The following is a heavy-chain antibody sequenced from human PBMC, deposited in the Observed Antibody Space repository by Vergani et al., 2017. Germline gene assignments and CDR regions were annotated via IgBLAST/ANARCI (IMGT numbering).Heavy chain of an antibody. V-gene: IGHV3-30*02. J-gene: IGHJ4*02. D-gene: IGHD2-15*01. Sequence: QVQLVESGGGVVQPGGSLRLSCAASGFTFNSYCMHWVRQAPGKGLEWVASIRSDESRRYYGDSMEGPLTISRDNSKNTLYLQMKSLRPEDTAVYYCAKEGGGYCSGGTCYPEYWGQGTLVIVSS. CDR1: GFTFNSYC. CDR3: AKEGGGYCSGGTCYPEY. CDR2: IRSDESRR.